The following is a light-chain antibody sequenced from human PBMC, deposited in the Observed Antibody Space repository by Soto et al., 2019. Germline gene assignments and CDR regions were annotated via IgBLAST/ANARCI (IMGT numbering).Light chain of an antibody. Sequence: QSGLTQPPSGSGSPGQSVTISCTRTSSDVCAYDYVSWYQQHRGKASKLIIYEINNRPAGVADRFSGSKSGNKASLTVSRIQAEDEADYYCSSFTGSNNFPHVFGTGSEVTVL. J-gene: IGLJ1*01. V-gene: IGLV2-8*01. CDR1: SSDVCAYDY. CDR3: SSFTGSNNFPHV. CDR2: EIN.